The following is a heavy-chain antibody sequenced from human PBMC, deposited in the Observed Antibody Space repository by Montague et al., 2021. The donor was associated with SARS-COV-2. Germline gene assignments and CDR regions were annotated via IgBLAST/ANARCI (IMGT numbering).Heavy chain of an antibody. CDR3: ARDLRWRYGYGMDV. J-gene: IGHJ6*02. V-gene: IGHV6-1*01. Sequence: CAISGDSVSSGSAAWNWVRQSPSRGLEWLGRTYYRSNWYNDYAVSVKSRITIKSDTSKNQISLQLNSVTPEDTAVYYCARDLRWRYGYGMDVWGQGTTVTVSS. CDR2: TYYRSNWYN. CDR1: GDSVSSGSAA. D-gene: IGHD3-16*01.